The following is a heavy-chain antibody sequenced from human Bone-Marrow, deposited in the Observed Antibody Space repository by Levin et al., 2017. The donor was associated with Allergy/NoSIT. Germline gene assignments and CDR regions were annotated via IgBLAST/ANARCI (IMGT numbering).Heavy chain of an antibody. CDR1: GYSFSSYD. V-gene: IGHV1-8*02. CDR3: ARRTHFYDSARP. D-gene: IGHD3-22*01. J-gene: IGHJ5*02. CDR2: MRPSSGDT. Sequence: ASVKVSCKGSGYSFSSYDINWVRRAPGEGLEWMGWMRPSSGDTGLAQKFQGRVTMTRNTSINTAYMELRTLTSEDTAVYFCARRTHFYDSARPWGHATPLTVSS.